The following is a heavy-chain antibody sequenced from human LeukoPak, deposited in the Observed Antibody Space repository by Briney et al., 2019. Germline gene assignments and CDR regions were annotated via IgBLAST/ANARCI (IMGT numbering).Heavy chain of an antibody. D-gene: IGHD4-23*01. Sequence: KPSETLSLTCTVSGGSVSSGSYCWSWIRQPPGKGLEWIGYIYYSGSTNYNPSLKSRVTISVDTSKNQFSLKLSSVTAADTAVYYCARDPYGGFDYWGQGTLVTVSS. CDR3: ARDPYGGFDY. CDR1: GGSVSSGSYC. CDR2: IYYSGST. J-gene: IGHJ4*02. V-gene: IGHV4-61*01.